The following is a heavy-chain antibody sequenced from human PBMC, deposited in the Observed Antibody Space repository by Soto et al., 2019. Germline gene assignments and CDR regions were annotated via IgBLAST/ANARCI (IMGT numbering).Heavy chain of an antibody. Sequence: GGSLRLSCAASGFTFSSYVMNWVRLAPGKGLEWVSGISTSGGNTYYADSVKGRFTISRDNSKNKLYLQMNSLRAEDTAVYYCAKGFVGVCYHCSYHFDSWGQGALVTVSS. V-gene: IGHV3-23*01. CDR3: AKGFVGVCYHCSYHFDS. CDR1: GFTFSSYV. CDR2: ISTSGGNT. J-gene: IGHJ4*02. D-gene: IGHD2-8*01.